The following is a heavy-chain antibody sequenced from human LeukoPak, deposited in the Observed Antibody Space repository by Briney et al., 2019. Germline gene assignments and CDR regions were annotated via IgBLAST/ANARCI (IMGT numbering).Heavy chain of an antibody. Sequence: SETLSLACAVYGGSFSGYYWGWIRQPPGKGLEWIGSIYYSGSTYYNPSLKSRVTISVDTSKNQFSLKLSSVTAADTAVYYCARGGGRYSYGYPYDAFDIWGQGTMVTVSS. CDR1: GGSFSGYY. D-gene: IGHD5-18*01. V-gene: IGHV4-34*01. CDR2: IYYSGST. CDR3: ARGGGRYSYGYPYDAFDI. J-gene: IGHJ3*02.